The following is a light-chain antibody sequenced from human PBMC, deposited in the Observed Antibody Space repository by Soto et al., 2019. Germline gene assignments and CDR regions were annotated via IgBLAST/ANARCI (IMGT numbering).Light chain of an antibody. CDR1: QSISNS. CDR3: QQSYSFPWT. V-gene: IGKV1-39*01. CDR2: AAS. J-gene: IGKJ1*01. Sequence: DIQMTQSPSSLSASVGDRVTITCRASQSISNSLNWYQQKPGKAPKLLIYAASSLQSGVPSRFSGSGSETDFTLTISSLQPEDFATYYCQQSYSFPWTFGQGTKVEIK.